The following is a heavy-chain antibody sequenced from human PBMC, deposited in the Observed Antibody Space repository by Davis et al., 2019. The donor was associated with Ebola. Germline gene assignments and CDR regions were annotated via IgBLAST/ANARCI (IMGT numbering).Heavy chain of an antibody. CDR3: ARGQRGYSF. Sequence: MPGGSLRLSCTVSGGSMTTYYWSWIRQPPGKGLEWIGYIYYSGITKYNPSLKGRVTISVDTSKNQFSLNLDSMTAADSAVYYCARGQRGYSFWGRGTLVTVSS. CDR2: IYYSGIT. V-gene: IGHV4-59*01. D-gene: IGHD5-18*01. J-gene: IGHJ4*02. CDR1: GGSMTTYY.